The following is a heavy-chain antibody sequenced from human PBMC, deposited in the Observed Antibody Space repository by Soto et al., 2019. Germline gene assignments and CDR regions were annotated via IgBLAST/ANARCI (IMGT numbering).Heavy chain of an antibody. D-gene: IGHD3-10*01. CDR2: INHSGST. Sequence: QVQLQQWGAGLLKPSETLSLTCAVYGGSFSGYYWSWIRQPPGKGLEWIGEINHSGSTNYNPSLKSRVTISVDTSKNQFSLKLSSVTAADTAVYYCARDQLWFGESHAFDIWGQGTMVTVSS. CDR1: GGSFSGYY. V-gene: IGHV4-34*01. J-gene: IGHJ3*02. CDR3: ARDQLWFGESHAFDI.